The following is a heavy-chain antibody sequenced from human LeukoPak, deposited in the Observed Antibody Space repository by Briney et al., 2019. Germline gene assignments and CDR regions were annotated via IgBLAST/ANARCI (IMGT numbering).Heavy chain of an antibody. CDR2: INHSGST. Sequence: PSETLSLTCAVYGGSFSGYFWSWIRQPPGKGLEWIAEINHSGSTNHNPSLKSRVTISVDTSKNQFSLKLTSVTAADTAVYYCARGPPTDYDILTGYSTNFDYWAQGTLVTVSS. V-gene: IGHV4-34*01. J-gene: IGHJ4*02. CDR1: GGSFSGYF. D-gene: IGHD3-9*01. CDR3: ARGPPTDYDILTGYSTNFDY.